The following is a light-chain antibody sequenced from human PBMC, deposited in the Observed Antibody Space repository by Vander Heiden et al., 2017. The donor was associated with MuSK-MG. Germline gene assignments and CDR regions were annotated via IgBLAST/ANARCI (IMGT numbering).Light chain of an antibody. CDR2: AAS. J-gene: IGKJ3*01. CDR1: ESITNY. CDR3: QRSAGYPKT. Sequence: DVHATQYPSSLSASVGDTVSITCRASESITNYLNSFQQKPGKPPNLLIYAASTLQSGVSSRFSASGPGTDFTLTISMLQLEDFPAYYCQRSAGYPKTFGHGTTVGVK. V-gene: IGKV1-39*01.